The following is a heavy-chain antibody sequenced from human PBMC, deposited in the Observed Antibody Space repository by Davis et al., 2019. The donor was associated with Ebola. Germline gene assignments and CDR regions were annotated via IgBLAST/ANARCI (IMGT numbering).Heavy chain of an antibody. CDR1: GYTFTSYG. J-gene: IGHJ4*02. CDR2: ISAYNGNT. CDR3: ARGALGFGEFYFDY. V-gene: IGHV1-18*01. Sequence: AASVKVSCKASGYTFTSYGISWVRQAPGQGLEWMGWISAYNGNTNYAQKFQGRVTITADKSTSTAYMELSSLRSEDTAVYYCARGALGFGEFYFDYWGQGTLVTVSS. D-gene: IGHD3-10*01.